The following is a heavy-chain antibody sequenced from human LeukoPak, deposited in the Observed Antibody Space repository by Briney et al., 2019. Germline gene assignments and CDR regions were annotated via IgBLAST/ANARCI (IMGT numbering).Heavy chain of an antibody. CDR3: ARHSSSWYYFDY. CDR2: ISYSGTT. V-gene: IGHV4-39*01. D-gene: IGHD6-13*01. CDR1: DVSISSGIYY. J-gene: IGHJ4*02. Sequence: PSETLSLTCSVSDVSISSGIYYRGWIRQPPGRGLEWIGSISYSGTTFYTPSLKSRGTISVDTSKNQFSLKLNSLTATDTAIYYCARHSSSWYYFDYWAQGILVTVSS.